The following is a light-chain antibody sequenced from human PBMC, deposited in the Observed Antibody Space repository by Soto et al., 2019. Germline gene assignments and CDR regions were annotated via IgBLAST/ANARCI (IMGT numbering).Light chain of an antibody. CDR1: SSNIGADYD. CDR2: GNS. CDR3: QSYDSSLSGYV. J-gene: IGLJ1*01. Sequence: QSVLTQPPSVSGAPGQSVTISCTGSSSNIGADYDVHWYQQLPGPAPKLLIYGNSNRPSGVPDRFSGSKSGTSASLAITGLQADDEADYYCQSYDSSLSGYVFGTGTKLTVL. V-gene: IGLV1-40*01.